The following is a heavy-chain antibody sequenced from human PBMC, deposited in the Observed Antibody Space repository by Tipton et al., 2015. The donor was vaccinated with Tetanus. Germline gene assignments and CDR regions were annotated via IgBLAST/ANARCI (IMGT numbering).Heavy chain of an antibody. Sequence: QLVQSGAEVKKPGASVKVSCKASGYTFTSYYMHWVRQAPGQGLEWMGIINPSGGSTSYAQKFQGRVTMTRDTSTSTVYMELSSLRSEDPAVYSGARGAILGVFNPTGSAPWGQGTLVTVSS. J-gene: IGHJ5*02. D-gene: IGHD3-3*01. CDR2: INPSGGST. CDR1: GYTFTSYY. V-gene: IGHV1-46*03. CDR3: ARGAILGVFNPTGSAP.